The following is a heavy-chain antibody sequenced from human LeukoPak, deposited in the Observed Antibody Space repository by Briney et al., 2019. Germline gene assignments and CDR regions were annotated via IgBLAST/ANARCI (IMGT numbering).Heavy chain of an antibody. D-gene: IGHD3-3*01. Sequence: SETLSLTCTVSGGSIGSGSYYWSWIRQPAGKGLEWIGRIYTSGSTNYNPSLKSRVTISVDTSKNQFSLKLSSVTAADTAVYYCARSPSYTIFGVVTYWFDPWGQGTLVTVSS. CDR1: GGSIGSGSYY. CDR2: IYTSGST. J-gene: IGHJ5*02. CDR3: ARSPSYTIFGVVTYWFDP. V-gene: IGHV4-61*02.